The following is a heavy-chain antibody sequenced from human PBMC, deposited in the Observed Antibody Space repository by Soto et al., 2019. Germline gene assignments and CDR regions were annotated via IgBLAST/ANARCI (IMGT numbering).Heavy chain of an antibody. V-gene: IGHV3-30*18. CDR1: GFTFSEYG. Sequence: GGSLRLSCTASGFTFSEYGIHWVRRAPGKGWEWVAVISYGGSHKYYAGSVKGRFTISRDDSKNTVYLQMNSLKTDDTAVDDCAKGMFPRTVLDSSSPWGDFGGRGSLVTVS. D-gene: IGHD2-15*01. CDR2: ISYGGSHK. J-gene: IGHJ4*02. CDR3: AKGMFPRTVLDSSSPWGDF.